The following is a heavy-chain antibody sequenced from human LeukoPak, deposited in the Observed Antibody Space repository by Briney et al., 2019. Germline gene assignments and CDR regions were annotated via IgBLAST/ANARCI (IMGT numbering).Heavy chain of an antibody. CDR3: ARVSTGRARLYFDY. D-gene: IGHD3-16*01. V-gene: IGHV4-39*07. CDR2: IYYSGST. Sequence: PSETLSLTCTVSGGSISSSSYYWGWIRQSPGKGLEWIGNIYYSGSTYYSPSLKSRVTISVDTSKNQFSLKLSSVTAADTAVYYCARVSTGRARLYFDYWGQGTLVTVSS. J-gene: IGHJ4*02. CDR1: GGSISSSSYY.